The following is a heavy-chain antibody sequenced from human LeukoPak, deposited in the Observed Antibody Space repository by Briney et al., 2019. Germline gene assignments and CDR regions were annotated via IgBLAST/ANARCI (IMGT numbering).Heavy chain of an antibody. CDR1: GGTFSSYA. CDR2: MNPNSGKT. Sequence: ASVKVSCKASGGTFSSYAISWVRQAPGQGLEWVGWMNPNSGKTGYAQKFQGWVTMTRDTSISTAYMELSRLRSDDTAVYYCARGGGYDPYNWFDPWGQGTLVTVSS. V-gene: IGHV1-8*02. CDR3: ARGGGYDPYNWFDP. J-gene: IGHJ5*02. D-gene: IGHD5-12*01.